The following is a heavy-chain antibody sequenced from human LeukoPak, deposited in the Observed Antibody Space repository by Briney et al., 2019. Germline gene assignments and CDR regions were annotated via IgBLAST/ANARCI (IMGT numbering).Heavy chain of an antibody. D-gene: IGHD3-16*02. CDR2: ISDSGGST. Sequence: GGSLRLSCAASGFTFSSYAMSWVRQAPGKGLECVSGISDSGGSTYYADSVKGRCTISRDNSKNTVSLQMNNLRAEDTAVYFCARHDSFIPYWGQGTLVTVTS. V-gene: IGHV3-23*01. CDR3: ARHDSFIPY. CDR1: GFTFSSYA. J-gene: IGHJ4*02.